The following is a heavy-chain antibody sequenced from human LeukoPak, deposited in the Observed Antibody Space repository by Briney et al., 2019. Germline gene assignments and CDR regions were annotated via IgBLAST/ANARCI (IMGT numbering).Heavy chain of an antibody. J-gene: IGHJ6*02. V-gene: IGHV3-23*01. Sequence: GGSLRLSCGASGFSFSSFAMSWVRQAPGKGLEWVSSISDSGTTTYYADSVKGRFTISRDNSKSTVFLQMNSLRVEDTAVYYCAKVYDYVWGNYYYYYGMDVWGQGTTVTVSS. CDR1: GFSFSSFA. CDR2: ISDSGTTT. D-gene: IGHD3-16*01. CDR3: AKVYDYVWGNYYYYYGMDV.